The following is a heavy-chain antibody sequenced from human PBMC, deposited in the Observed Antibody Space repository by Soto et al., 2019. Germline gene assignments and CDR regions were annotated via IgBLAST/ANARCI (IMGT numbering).Heavy chain of an antibody. J-gene: IGHJ4*02. CDR1: GGSLSSYY. V-gene: IGHV4-59*01. D-gene: IGHD4-17*01. Sequence: QVQLQESGPGLVKPSETLSLTCTVSGGSLSSYYWSWIRQPPGKGLEWIGYIYDSGSTNYNPSLNSRVTKSVDPSKNRFALKLSSVTAADTAVYYCARGKTRAYVDKPYLVYVGQGTLVTVSS. CDR2: IYDSGST. CDR3: ARGKTRAYVDKPYLVY.